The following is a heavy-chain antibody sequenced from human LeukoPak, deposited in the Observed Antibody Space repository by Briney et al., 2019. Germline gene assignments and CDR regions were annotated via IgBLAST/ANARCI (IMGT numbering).Heavy chain of an antibody. D-gene: IGHD5-18*01. V-gene: IGHV4-59*01. J-gene: IGHJ3*02. CDR2: ISYSGNT. Sequence: PSETLSLTCTVSGGSISSYYWSWIRQPPGKGLEWIGYISYSGNTNYNPSLKSRVAISVDTSKNQFSLKLTSVTAADTAVYYCARYTSMVAFHAHGFDIWGQGTMVTVSS. CDR1: GGSISSYY. CDR3: ARYTSMVAFHAHGFDI.